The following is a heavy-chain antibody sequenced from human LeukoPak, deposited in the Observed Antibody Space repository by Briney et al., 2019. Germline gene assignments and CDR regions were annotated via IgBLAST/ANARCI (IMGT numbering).Heavy chain of an antibody. CDR1: GFTFSDYY. CDR2: SSGSSI. Sequence: GGSLRLSCAASGFTFSDYYMSWIRQAPGKGLEWVSYSSGSSIYYADFVKGRFTISRDNAKNSLYLQMNSLRAEDTAVYYCAREGSSSWYVDYWGRGTLVTVSS. V-gene: IGHV3-11*01. CDR3: AREGSSSWYVDY. J-gene: IGHJ4*02. D-gene: IGHD6-13*01.